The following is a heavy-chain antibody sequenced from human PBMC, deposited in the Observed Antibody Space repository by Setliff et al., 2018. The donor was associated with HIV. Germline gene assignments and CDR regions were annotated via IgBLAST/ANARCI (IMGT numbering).Heavy chain of an antibody. CDR2: VYISGST. D-gene: IGHD3-10*01. V-gene: IGHV4-61*02. CDR3: ASQVSGWDAFDI. CDR1: NGSISTIRYY. Sequence: SETLSLTCAVSNGSISTIRYYWSWLRQPAGKGLEWIGRVYISGSTDYNPSLKSRVTISVDTSKNVFFLKMSSVTAADTAVYYCASQVSGWDAFDIWGRGTVVTVSS. J-gene: IGHJ3*02.